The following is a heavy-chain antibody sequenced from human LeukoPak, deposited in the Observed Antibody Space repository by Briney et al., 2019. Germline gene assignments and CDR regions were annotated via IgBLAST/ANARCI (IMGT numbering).Heavy chain of an antibody. CDR2: IRYDGSNK. J-gene: IGHJ4*02. CDR3: AKGGSWVVTAIFLFDY. D-gene: IGHD2-21*02. V-gene: IGHV3-30*02. CDR1: GFAFSSYG. Sequence: PGGSLRLSCAASGFAFSSYGMHWVRQAPGKGLEWVAFIRYDGSNKYYADSVKGRFTISRDNSKNTLSLQLNSLRADDTAVYYCAKGGSWVVTAIFLFDYWGQGTLVTVSS.